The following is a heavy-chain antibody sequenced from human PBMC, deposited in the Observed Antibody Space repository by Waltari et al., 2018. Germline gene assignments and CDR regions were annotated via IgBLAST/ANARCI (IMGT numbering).Heavy chain of an antibody. CDR1: GFTFANYA. D-gene: IGHD1-26*01. CDR2: ITLNSANI. V-gene: IGHV3-9*01. Sequence: EMQLVESGGRLVQPGRSLRLSCDASGFTFANYAMHWVRQAPGKGLEWVSGITLNSANICYADSVQGRFTISRDNAKYSLYLQLNSLRAEDTARYYCAKGGGIRDAFDIWGQGTMVTVSS. J-gene: IGHJ3*02. CDR3: AKGGGIRDAFDI.